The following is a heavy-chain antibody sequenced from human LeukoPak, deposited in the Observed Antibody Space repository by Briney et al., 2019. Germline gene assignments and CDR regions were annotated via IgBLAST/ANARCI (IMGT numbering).Heavy chain of an antibody. CDR3: ARGVVGALLGY. Sequence: PSETLSLTCTVSGGSLSSGDYYWSWIRQPPGKGLEWIGYIYYSGSTYYNPPLKSRVTISVDTSKNQFSLKLSSVTAADTAVYYCARGVVGALLGYWGQGTLVTVSS. V-gene: IGHV4-30-4*08. CDR2: IYYSGST. CDR1: GGSLSSGDYY. J-gene: IGHJ4*02. D-gene: IGHD1-26*01.